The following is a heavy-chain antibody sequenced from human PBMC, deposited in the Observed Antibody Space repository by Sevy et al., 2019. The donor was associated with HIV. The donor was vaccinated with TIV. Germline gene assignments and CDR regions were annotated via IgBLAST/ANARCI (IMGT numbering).Heavy chain of an antibody. CDR2: TRNKADGYTT. Sequence: GGSLRLSCVASGFTFSDHYMEWARQAPGKGLEWVGRTRNKADGYTTEYAASVKGRFTISRDDSKNSLYVQMNSLKTEDTAVYYCSTHAGIAAAGRVFDYWGQGTLVTVSS. CDR3: STHAGIAAAGRVFDY. D-gene: IGHD6-25*01. J-gene: IGHJ4*02. V-gene: IGHV3-72*01. CDR1: GFTFSDHY.